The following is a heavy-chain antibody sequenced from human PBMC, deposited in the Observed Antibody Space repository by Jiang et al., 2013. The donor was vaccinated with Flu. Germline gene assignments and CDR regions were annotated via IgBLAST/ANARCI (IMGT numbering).Heavy chain of an antibody. J-gene: IGHJ4*02. V-gene: IGHV4-34*01. D-gene: IGHD3-16*02. Sequence: YWSWIRQPPGKGWSGLGKSIIVEAPNYNPSLKSRVTISVDTSKNQFSLKLSSVTAADTAVYYCARGHYVWGSYRSPGFDYWGQGTLVTVSS. CDR1: Y. CDR2: SIIVEAP. CDR3: ARGHYVWGSYRSPGFDY.